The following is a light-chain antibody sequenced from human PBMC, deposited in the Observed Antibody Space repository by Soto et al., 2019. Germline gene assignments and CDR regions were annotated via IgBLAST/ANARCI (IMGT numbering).Light chain of an antibody. CDR1: QTVRGIY. Sequence: EIVLTQSPFTLSLGPWEIYTCCFSAIQTVRGIYLAWYQQKPGQAPRLLIYGGSSRATGIPARFSGSGSGTEFTLTISSLQSEDFAVYYCQQYNNWPPITFGQGTRLEIK. V-gene: IGKV3D-15*01. J-gene: IGKJ5*01. CDR2: GGS. CDR3: QQYNNWPPIT.